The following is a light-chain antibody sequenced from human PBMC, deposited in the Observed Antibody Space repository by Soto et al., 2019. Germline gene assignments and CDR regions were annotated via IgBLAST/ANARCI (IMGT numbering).Light chain of an antibody. CDR2: GAS. CDR3: QKYNNWPRT. V-gene: IGKV3-15*01. J-gene: IGKJ1*01. Sequence: EIVMTPSPATLSVSPGERANLSCRASQSVSSNLAWYQQKPGQAPRLLIYGASTRATDIPARFSGSGSGTEFTLTISSLQSEDFVVYYCQKYNNWPRTFGQGTKVDIK. CDR1: QSVSSN.